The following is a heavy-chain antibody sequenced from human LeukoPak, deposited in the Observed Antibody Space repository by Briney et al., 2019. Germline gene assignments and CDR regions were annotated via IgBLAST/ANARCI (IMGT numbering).Heavy chain of an antibody. CDR3: AKDHYYDSSGYYPFFDY. Sequence: GALRLSCAASGFXFSSYGMHWVRQAPGKGLEWVAVISYDGSNKYYADSVKGRFTISRDNSKNTLYLQMNSLRAEDTAVYYCAKDHYYDSSGYYPFFDYWGQGTLVTVSS. V-gene: IGHV3-30*18. D-gene: IGHD3-22*01. J-gene: IGHJ4*02. CDR2: ISYDGSNK. CDR1: GFXFSSYG.